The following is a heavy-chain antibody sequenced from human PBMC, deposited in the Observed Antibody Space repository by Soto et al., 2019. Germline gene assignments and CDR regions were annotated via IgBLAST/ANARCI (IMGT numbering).Heavy chain of an antibody. CDR1: GGTFSSYA. V-gene: IGHV1-69*13. CDR3: ARGPYSGYDSAIDY. Sequence: SVKVSCKASGGTFSSYAISWMRQAPGQGLEWMGGIIPIFGTANYAQKFQGRVTITADESTSTAYMELSSLRSEDTAVYYCARGPYSGYDSAIDYWGQGTLVTVSS. D-gene: IGHD5-12*01. J-gene: IGHJ4*02. CDR2: IIPIFGTA.